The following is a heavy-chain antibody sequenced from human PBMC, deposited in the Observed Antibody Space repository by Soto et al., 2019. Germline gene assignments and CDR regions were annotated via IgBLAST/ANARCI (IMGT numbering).Heavy chain of an antibody. CDR3: AKEVSGFSGYMDV. V-gene: IGHV3-9*01. Sequence: EVQLVESGGGLVQPGRSLRLSCVASGFTFYNHGMHWVRQAPGRGLEWVSGITWSSDSMGYADSVKGRFTISRDNAKNSLYLHMNSLRPEDTALYYCAKEVSGFSGYMDVWGKGTTVTVSS. J-gene: IGHJ6*03. D-gene: IGHD3-10*01. CDR2: ITWSSDSM. CDR1: GFTFYNHG.